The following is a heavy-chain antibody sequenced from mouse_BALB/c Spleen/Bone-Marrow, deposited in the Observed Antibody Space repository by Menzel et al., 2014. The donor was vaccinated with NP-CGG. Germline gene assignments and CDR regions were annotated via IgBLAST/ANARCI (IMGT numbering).Heavy chain of an antibody. D-gene: IGHD1-1*01. Sequence: QVQLQQSGAELVKPGASVKLSCKASGYTFTGSWMHWVKQRPGQGLEWIGEINPSNGRSNYNEKYKRMATLTVDKSSSTAYMQLSSLTSEDSAVFYCARLIYGSSYIVDFWGQGTSGTGSS. CDR3: ARLIYGSSYIVDF. CDR2: INPSNGRS. V-gene: IGHV1S81*02. J-gene: IGHJ4*01. CDR1: GYTFTGSW.